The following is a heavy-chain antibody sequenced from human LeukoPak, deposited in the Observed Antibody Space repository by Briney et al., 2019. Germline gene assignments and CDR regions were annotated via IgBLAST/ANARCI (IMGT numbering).Heavy chain of an antibody. D-gene: IGHD3-10*01. CDR1: GGTFNNYA. Sequence: SVKVSCKAPGGTFNNYAISWVRQAPGQGLEWMGRINPIVGIVNYAQKFQGRVTITADMSMSTAYMELSSLASEDTAVYYCARDGSWGLDYWGQGPLVTVSS. V-gene: IGHV1-69*04. J-gene: IGHJ4*02. CDR3: ARDGSWGLDY. CDR2: INPIVGIV.